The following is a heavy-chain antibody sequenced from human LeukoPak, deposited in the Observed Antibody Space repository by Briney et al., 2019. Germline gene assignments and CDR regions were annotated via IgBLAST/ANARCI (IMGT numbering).Heavy chain of an antibody. CDR1: GASMHNHY. CDR3: ATRPAETTWFGVFDY. J-gene: IGHJ4*02. D-gene: IGHD3-10*01. Sequence: SETLSLTCSVSGASMHNHYWSWIRRPPGKALDWIGYVSDSETTNYNPSLKSRVSMSVDTSKNEFSLRLSSVTAADTALYYCATRPAETTWFGVFDYWSRGTLVTVSS. CDR2: VSDSETT. V-gene: IGHV4-59*11.